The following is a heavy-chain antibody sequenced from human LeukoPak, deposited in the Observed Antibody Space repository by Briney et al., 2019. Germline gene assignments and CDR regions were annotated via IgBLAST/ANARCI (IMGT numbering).Heavy chain of an antibody. CDR1: GGSVSSGSYY. D-gene: IGHD6-19*01. CDR2: IYYSGST. J-gene: IGHJ4*02. Sequence: SETLSLTCTVSGGSVSSGSYYWSWIRQPPGKGLEWIGYIYYSGSTNYNPSLKSRVTISVDTSKNQFSLKLSSVTAADTAVYYCARDPGYSSGWRKFDYWGQGTLVTVSS. V-gene: IGHV4-61*01. CDR3: ARDPGYSSGWRKFDY.